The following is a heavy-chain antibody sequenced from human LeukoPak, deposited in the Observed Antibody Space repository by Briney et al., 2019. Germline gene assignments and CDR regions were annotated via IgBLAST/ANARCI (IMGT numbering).Heavy chain of an antibody. CDR1: GFTFSSYG. CDR2: ISGSGGST. Sequence: GGTLRLSCAASGFTFSSYGMSWVRQAPGKGLEWASIISGSGGSTYYADSVKGRFTISRDNSKNTLYLQMNSLRAEDTAVYYCAKALYYDILTGYYMDVWGKGTTVTISS. D-gene: IGHD3-9*01. J-gene: IGHJ6*03. CDR3: AKALYYDILTGYYMDV. V-gene: IGHV3-23*01.